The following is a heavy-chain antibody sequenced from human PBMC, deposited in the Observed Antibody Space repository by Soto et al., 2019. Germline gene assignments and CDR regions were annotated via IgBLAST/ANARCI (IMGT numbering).Heavy chain of an antibody. V-gene: IGHV3-7*01. Sequence: PGVSLRLSCVASGFTFSSYWMSWVRQAPGKGLEWVANIKQDGSEKYYVDSVKGRFTISRDNAKNSLYLQMNSLRAEDTAVYYCARDREVVVAAVPYCYGTDVWGKGTTVTVSS. D-gene: IGHD2-15*01. CDR1: GFTFSSYW. J-gene: IGHJ6*04. CDR2: IKQDGSEK. CDR3: ARDREVVVAAVPYCYGTDV.